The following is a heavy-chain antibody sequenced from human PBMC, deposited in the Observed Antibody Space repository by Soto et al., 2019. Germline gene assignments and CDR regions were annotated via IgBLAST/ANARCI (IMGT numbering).Heavy chain of an antibody. CDR1: GLSLRSRGEG. V-gene: IGHV2-5*02. Sequence: SGPPAVDPRESITRTSSCSGLSLRSRGEGVGWIRQPPGKALEWLAFIYWDDDKRYRPSLKTRLTINKDTPKNQVVLTRANLDSVDTATYFWAQSGQVGSRHDHWGQRTQLTISS. D-gene: IGHD6-19*01. J-gene: IGHJ4*02. CDR2: IYWDDDK. CDR3: AQSGQVGSRHDH.